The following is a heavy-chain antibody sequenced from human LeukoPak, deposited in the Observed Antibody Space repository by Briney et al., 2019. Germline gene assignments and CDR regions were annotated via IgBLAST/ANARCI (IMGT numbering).Heavy chain of an antibody. CDR1: GFTFSNYA. V-gene: IGHV3-23*01. CDR3: ALTPDYYGSGSFDY. Sequence: SGGSLRLSCAASGFTFSNYAVSWVRQTPGKGLEWVSAISGSGGSTYYADSVKGRFTISRDNSKNTLYLQMNSLRAEDTAVYYCALTPDYYGSGSFDYWGQGTLVTVSS. CDR2: ISGSGGST. J-gene: IGHJ4*02. D-gene: IGHD3-10*01.